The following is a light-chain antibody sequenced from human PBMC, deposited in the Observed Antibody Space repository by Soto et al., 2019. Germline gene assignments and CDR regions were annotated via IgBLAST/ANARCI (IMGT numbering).Light chain of an antibody. J-gene: IGKJ1*01. CDR1: QSISTL. CDR2: DAS. Sequence: DIQMTQSPSTLSASVGDRVTITCRASQSISTLLAWYQQKPGKAPELLISDASSLESGVPSRFSGSGSGAEFTPTISSLQPDDFATYYCQQYNSYSLWTFGQGTKVEIK. V-gene: IGKV1-5*01. CDR3: QQYNSYSLWT.